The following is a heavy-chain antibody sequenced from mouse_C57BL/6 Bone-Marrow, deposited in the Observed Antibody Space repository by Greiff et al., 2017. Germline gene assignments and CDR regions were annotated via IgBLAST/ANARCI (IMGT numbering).Heavy chain of an antibody. D-gene: IGHD1-2*01. J-gene: IGHJ2*01. Sequence: QVQLQQPGAELVMPGASVKLSCKASGYTFTSYWMHWVKQRPGQGLEWIGEIDPSDSYTNYNQKFKGKSTLTVDKSSSTAYMQLSSLTSEDSAVYYCARCDTTASEYFDCWGQGTTLTVS. CDR3: ARCDTTASEYFDC. V-gene: IGHV1-69*01. CDR2: IDPSDSYT. CDR1: GYTFTSYW.